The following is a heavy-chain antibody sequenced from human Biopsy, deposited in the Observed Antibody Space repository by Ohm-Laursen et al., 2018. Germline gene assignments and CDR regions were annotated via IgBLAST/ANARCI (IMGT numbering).Heavy chain of an antibody. CDR2: IRDTANSYTT. CDR1: RFSFSDNY. D-gene: IGHD2-15*01. J-gene: IGHJ5*01. Sequence: SLRLSCTASRFSFSDNYLDWVRQAPGKGLEWVGRIRDTANSYTTDYAASVKGRFTISRDDSKNSLYLQMNSLKTEDTALYYCARAGRYCSGGGCYSWFDSWGQGTLVTVSS. CDR3: ARAGRYCSGGGCYSWFDS. V-gene: IGHV3-72*01.